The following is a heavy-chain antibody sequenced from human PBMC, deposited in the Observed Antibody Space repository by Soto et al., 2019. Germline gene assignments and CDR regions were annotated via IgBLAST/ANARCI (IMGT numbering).Heavy chain of an antibody. V-gene: IGHV1-69*01. CDR3: AIDRTPYYYDSSGYENFDY. Sequence: QVQLVQSGAEVKKPGSSVKVSCKASGGTFSSYAISWVRQAPGQGLEWMGGIIPIFGTANYAQKFQGRVTITADESTSTAYMELSSLRSEDTAVYYCAIDRTPYYYDSSGYENFDYWGQGTLVTVSS. J-gene: IGHJ4*02. CDR2: IIPIFGTA. CDR1: GGTFSSYA. D-gene: IGHD3-22*01.